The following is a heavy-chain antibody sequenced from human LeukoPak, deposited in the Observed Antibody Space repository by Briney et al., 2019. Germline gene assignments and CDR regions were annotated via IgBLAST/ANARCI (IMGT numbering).Heavy chain of an antibody. Sequence: GGSLRLSCAASGFTFSSYWMSWVRQAPGKGLEWVANIKQDGSEKYYVDSVKGRFTISRDNAKNSLYLQMNSLRAEDTAVYYCARGGGTVTTLYYYYMDVWGKGTTVTVSS. D-gene: IGHD4-11*01. CDR3: ARGGGTVTTLYYYYMDV. J-gene: IGHJ6*03. CDR2: IKQDGSEK. V-gene: IGHV3-7*01. CDR1: GFTFSSYW.